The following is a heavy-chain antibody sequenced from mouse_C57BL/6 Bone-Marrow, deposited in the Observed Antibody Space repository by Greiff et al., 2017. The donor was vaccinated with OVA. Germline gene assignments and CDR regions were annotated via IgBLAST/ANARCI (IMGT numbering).Heavy chain of an antibody. D-gene: IGHD1-1*01. CDR3: THYYGSSYGDY. V-gene: IGHV14-4*01. Sequence: EVQLQQSGAELVRPGASVKLSCTASGFNIKDDYMHWVKQRPEQGLEWIGWIDPENGDTEYASKFQGKATIPADTSSNTAYLQLSILTSEDTAVYYCTHYYGSSYGDYWGQGTTLTVSS. J-gene: IGHJ2*01. CDR2: IDPENGDT. CDR1: GFNIKDDY.